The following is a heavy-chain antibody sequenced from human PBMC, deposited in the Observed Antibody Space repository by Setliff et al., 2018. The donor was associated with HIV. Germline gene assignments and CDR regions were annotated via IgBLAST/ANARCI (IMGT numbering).Heavy chain of an antibody. Sequence: PSETLSLTCSVSDASISVGTYYWSWIRQPAGKGLEWIGHVYTSGSTSGSTNYNPSLKSRVTISLDTSKNQFSPKLNSVTAADTAVYYCARADCSGGSCYSPGYWGQGTLVTVSS. J-gene: IGHJ4*02. D-gene: IGHD2-15*01. CDR3: ARADCSGGSCYSPGY. CDR1: DASISVGTYY. V-gene: IGHV4-61*09. CDR2: VYTSGSTSGST.